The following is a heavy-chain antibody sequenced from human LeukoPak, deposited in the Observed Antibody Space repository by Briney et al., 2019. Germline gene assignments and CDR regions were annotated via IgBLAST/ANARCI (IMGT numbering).Heavy chain of an antibody. CDR2: ISAYNGNT. J-gene: IGHJ4*02. Sequence: ASVTVSCKAAGYTFTSYGISWVRQARGQGLEWMGWISAYNGNTNYAQKLQGRVTMTTDTSTSTAYMELRSLRSDDTAVYYCARYSNYYFDYWGQGTLVTVSS. V-gene: IGHV1-18*01. CDR3: ARYSNYYFDY. D-gene: IGHD4-11*01. CDR1: GYTFTSYG.